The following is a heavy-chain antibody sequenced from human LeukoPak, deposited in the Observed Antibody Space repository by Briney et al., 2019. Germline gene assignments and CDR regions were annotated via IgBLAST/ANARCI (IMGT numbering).Heavy chain of an antibody. CDR2: MNPNSGNT. CDR1: GYTFTSYD. V-gene: IGHV1-8*03. CDR3: ARASGSAAHLQH. J-gene: IGHJ1*01. Sequence: PAASVTVSCKASGYTFTSYDINWVRQAAGQGLEGMGWMNPNSGNTGYAQKFQGRVTITRNTSISTAYMELSSLRSEDTAVYYCARASGSAAHLQHWGPGTLVTVSS. D-gene: IGHD2-15*01.